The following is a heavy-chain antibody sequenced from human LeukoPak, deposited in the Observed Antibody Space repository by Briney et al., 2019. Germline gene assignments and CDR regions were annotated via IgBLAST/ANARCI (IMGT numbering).Heavy chain of an antibody. CDR1: GFTLSSYW. Sequence: GGSLRLSCAVSGFTLSSYWMGWVRQAPGKGLAWVANINQDESSKYYEDSVKGRFTISRDNADNSLYLQMNSLGAEDTAVYFCARLGPVNKDHYMDGGGKGTTVTISS. CDR2: INQDESSK. V-gene: IGHV3-7*01. J-gene: IGHJ6*03. CDR3: ARLGPVNKDHYMDG. D-gene: IGHD4-17*01.